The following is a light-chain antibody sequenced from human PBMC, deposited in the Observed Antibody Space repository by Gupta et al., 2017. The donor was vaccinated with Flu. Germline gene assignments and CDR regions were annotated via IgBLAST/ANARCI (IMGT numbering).Light chain of an antibody. J-gene: IGKJ1*01. V-gene: IGKV2-30*01. CDR1: QNVVYSDGNTY. CDR3: MQGAHWPWA. Sequence: DVVMTQSPLSLPVTLGEPASISCTSTQNVVYSDGNTYLHWFQQRPGQSPRRLIYQVSYRDSGVPDRFSGSGSGTDFTLKISRVEAEDVGIYFCMQGAHWPWAFGQGTKVEIK. CDR2: QVS.